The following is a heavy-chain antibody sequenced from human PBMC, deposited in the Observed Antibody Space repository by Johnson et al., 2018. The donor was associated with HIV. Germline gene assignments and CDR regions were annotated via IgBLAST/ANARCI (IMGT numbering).Heavy chain of an antibody. V-gene: IGHV3-48*04. J-gene: IGHJ3*02. CDR1: GFTFSSYG. CDR3: ARVGLGGVPWTLDI. D-gene: IGHD2-8*02. CDR2: ISWNSGSI. Sequence: VQLVESGGGVVQPGGSLRLSCAASGFTFSSYGMHWVRQAPGKGLEWVAGISWNSGSIAYADSVKGRFTISRDNTKNSLFLQMDTLRAGDTAVYYCARVGLGGVPWTLDIWGQGTMVTVSS.